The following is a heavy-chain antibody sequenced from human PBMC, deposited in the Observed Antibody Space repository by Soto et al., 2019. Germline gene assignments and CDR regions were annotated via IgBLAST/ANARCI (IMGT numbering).Heavy chain of an antibody. CDR1: GYSFTTNW. Sequence: PGESLKISCKGSGYSFTTNWITWVRQMPGKGLEWMGRIDLSDSYTNYSPSFQGHVTISADKSISTAYLQWSSLKASDTAMYYCARERSSKYDSSGYLDYWGQGTLVTVSS. D-gene: IGHD3-22*01. V-gene: IGHV5-10-1*01. CDR3: ARERSSKYDSSGYLDY. CDR2: IDLSDSYT. J-gene: IGHJ4*02.